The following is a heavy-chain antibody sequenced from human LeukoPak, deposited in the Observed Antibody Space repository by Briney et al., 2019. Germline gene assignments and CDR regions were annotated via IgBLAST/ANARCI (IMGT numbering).Heavy chain of an antibody. D-gene: IGHD6-13*01. CDR3: ARGGSSWYWFDP. Sequence: SETLSLTCTVSGGSISSGDYYWSWIRQPAGKGLEWIGRIYTSGSANYNPSLKSRVTVSVDTSKNQFSLKLSSVTAADTAVYYCARGGSSWYWFDPWGQGTLVTVSS. CDR2: IYTSGSA. CDR1: GGSISSGDYY. J-gene: IGHJ5*02. V-gene: IGHV4-61*02.